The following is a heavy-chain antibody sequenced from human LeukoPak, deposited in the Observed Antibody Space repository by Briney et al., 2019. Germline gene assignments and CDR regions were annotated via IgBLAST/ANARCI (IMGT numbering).Heavy chain of an antibody. CDR1: GDSVSSNSAA. J-gene: IGHJ6*02. V-gene: IGHV6-1*01. Sequence: LQTLSLTCAISGDSVSSNSAAWNWIRQSPSRGLEWLGRTYYRSKWYNDYAVSVKSRITINPDTSKNQFSLQLNSVTPEDTAVYYCARDCIAASLKYYYGMDVWGQGTTVTVSS. D-gene: IGHD6-13*01. CDR3: ARDCIAASLKYYYGMDV. CDR2: TYYRSKWYN.